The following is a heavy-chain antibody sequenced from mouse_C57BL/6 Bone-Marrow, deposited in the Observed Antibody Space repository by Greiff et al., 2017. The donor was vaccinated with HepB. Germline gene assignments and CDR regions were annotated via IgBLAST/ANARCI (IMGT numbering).Heavy chain of an antibody. CDR3: ERRRYYCSSYPFYAIDY. CDR1: GYAFSSSW. CDR2: IYPGDGDT. Sequence: VQLQQSGPELVKPGASVKISCKASGYAFSSSWMNWVKQRPGKGLEWIGRIYPGDGDTNYNGKFKGKATLTANKSSSTAYMQLSSLTSEDSAVYFCERRRYYCSSYPFYAIDYWDQGTSVTVSS. D-gene: IGHD1-1*01. J-gene: IGHJ4*01. V-gene: IGHV1-82*01.